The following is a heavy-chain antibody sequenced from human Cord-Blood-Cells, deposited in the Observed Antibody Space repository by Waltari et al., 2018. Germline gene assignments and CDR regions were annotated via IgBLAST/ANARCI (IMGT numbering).Heavy chain of an antibody. CDR2: ISAYNGNT. Sequence: QVQLVQSGAEVKKPGASVKVSCKASGYTFTSYGISWVRQAPGQGLEWMGWISAYNGNTNYAQKLQGRVTMTTDTSTSTAYMELRSLRSDDTAVYYCARDDGLYYDILTGYEPFDYWGQGTLVTVSS. V-gene: IGHV1-18*04. CDR3: ARDDGLYYDILTGYEPFDY. D-gene: IGHD3-9*01. J-gene: IGHJ4*02. CDR1: GYTFTSYG.